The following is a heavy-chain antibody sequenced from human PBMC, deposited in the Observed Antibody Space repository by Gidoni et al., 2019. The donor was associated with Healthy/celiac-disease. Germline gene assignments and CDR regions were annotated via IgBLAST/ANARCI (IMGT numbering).Heavy chain of an antibody. CDR1: GGSISSSNW. Sequence: QVQLHESGPGLVKPSATLSLTCAVSGGSISSSNWWCWVRQPPGKGLEWMGEIYHSGSTNYDRSRKSRVNISVDKSKNQVSLKRSSVTAADTAVYYCAREIAVAGPGAFDIWGQGTMVTVSS. CDR2: IYHSGST. CDR3: AREIAVAGPGAFDI. D-gene: IGHD6-19*01. J-gene: IGHJ3*02. V-gene: IGHV4-4*02.